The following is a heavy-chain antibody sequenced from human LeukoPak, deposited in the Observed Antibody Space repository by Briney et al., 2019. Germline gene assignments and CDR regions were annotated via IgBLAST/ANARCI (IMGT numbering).Heavy chain of an antibody. J-gene: IGHJ4*02. CDR1: GLTFSRYW. CDR2: INQDGSEK. V-gene: IGHV3-7*03. Sequence: PGGSLRLSCAASGLTFSRYWLPWVRPAPGKGLEWVANINQDGSEKNYVDSVKGRFTISRDNAKSSLYLQMNSLRDEDTAVYHCVSRGCTANACFVSSFNCFDHWGQGSLVTVSS. D-gene: IGHD2-8*02. CDR3: VSRGCTANACFVSSFNCFDH.